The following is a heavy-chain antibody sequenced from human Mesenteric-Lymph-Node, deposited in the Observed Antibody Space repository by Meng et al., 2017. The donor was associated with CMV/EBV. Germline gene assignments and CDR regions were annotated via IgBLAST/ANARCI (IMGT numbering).Heavy chain of an antibody. Sequence: GESLKISCTASGFNVSNNYMSWVRQAPGKGLEWVSIIYSGGNTYYADSVKGRFTISRDNSKNTLYLQMNSLGAEDTALYYCVRDPVAATTNWGQGTLVTVSS. V-gene: IGHV3-53*01. CDR1: GFNVSNNY. J-gene: IGHJ4*02. D-gene: IGHD1-1*01. CDR3: VRDPVAATTN. CDR2: IYSGGNT.